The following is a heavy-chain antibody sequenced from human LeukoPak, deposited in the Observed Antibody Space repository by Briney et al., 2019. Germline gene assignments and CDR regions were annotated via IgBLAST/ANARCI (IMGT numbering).Heavy chain of an antibody. CDR3: ARDRRSVIAGGTNYGMDV. Sequence: ETLSLTCTVFGGSIKSYYWSWIRQPPGKGLEWIGYISYSGSTKYNPSLKSRVTISLDASKNQFSLRLSSVTAADTAVYYCARDRRSVIAGGTNYGMDVWGQGTTVTVSS. V-gene: IGHV4-59*01. J-gene: IGHJ6*02. D-gene: IGHD1-26*01. CDR1: GGSIKSYY. CDR2: ISYSGST.